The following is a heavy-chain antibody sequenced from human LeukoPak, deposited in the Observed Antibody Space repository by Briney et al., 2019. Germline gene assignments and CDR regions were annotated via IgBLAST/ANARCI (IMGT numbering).Heavy chain of an antibody. CDR3: ARGLRGWELLPHY. CDR2: IKQDATER. J-gene: IGHJ4*02. CDR1: GFTFSSYW. D-gene: IGHD1-26*01. V-gene: IGHV3-7*01. Sequence: GGSLRLSCAASGFTFSSYWMSWVRQAPGTGLEWVANIKQDATERYYVDSVKGRFTISRDNAKNSLYLQMHSLRVEDTAVYYCARGLRGWELLPHYWGQGTLVTVSS.